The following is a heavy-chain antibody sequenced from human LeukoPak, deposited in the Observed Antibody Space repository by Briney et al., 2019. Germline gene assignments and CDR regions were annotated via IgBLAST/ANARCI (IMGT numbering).Heavy chain of an antibody. V-gene: IGHV3-21*01. J-gene: IGHJ4*02. D-gene: IGHD2-15*01. CDR2: ITTATSSYI. CDR3: ARDYGGPHYFDY. CDR1: GFTFSSHD. Sequence: PWGSLRLYCAASGFTFSSHDMNWVRQAPGKGLEWVSSITTATSSYIYYADSVKGRFTISRDDAKNSLYLQMDSLRAEDTAVYYCARDYGGPHYFDYWGQGTLVTVSS.